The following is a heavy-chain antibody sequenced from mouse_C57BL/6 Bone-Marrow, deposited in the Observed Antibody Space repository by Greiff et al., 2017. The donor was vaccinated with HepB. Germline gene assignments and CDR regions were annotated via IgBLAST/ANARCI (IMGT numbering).Heavy chain of an antibody. Sequence: VQLQQSGPELVKPGDSVKISCKASGYSFTGYFMNWVMQSHGKSLEWIGRINPYNGDTFYNQKFKGKATLTVDKSSSTAHMELRSLTSEDSAVYYCARWGPTVVATDAMDYWGQGTSVTVSS. J-gene: IGHJ4*01. CDR2: INPYNGDT. V-gene: IGHV1-20*01. CDR3: ARWGPTVVATDAMDY. D-gene: IGHD1-1*01. CDR1: GYSFTGYF.